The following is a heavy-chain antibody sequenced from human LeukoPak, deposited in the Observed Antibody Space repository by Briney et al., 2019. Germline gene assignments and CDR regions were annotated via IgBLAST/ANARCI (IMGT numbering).Heavy chain of an antibody. V-gene: IGHV4-34*01. CDR1: GGSFSGYY. D-gene: IGHD4-17*01. J-gene: IGHJ6*02. CDR3: ARLATVTRSNLPNYYYYYGMDV. Sequence: SETLSLTCAVYGGSFSGYYWSWIRQPPGKGLEWIGEINHSGSTNYNPSLKSRGTISVDTSKNQFSLKLNSVTAADTAVYYCARLATVTRSNLPNYYYYYGMDVWGQGTTVTVSS. CDR2: INHSGST.